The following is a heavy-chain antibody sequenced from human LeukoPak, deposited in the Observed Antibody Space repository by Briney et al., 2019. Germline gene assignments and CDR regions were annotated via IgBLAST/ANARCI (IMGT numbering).Heavy chain of an antibody. Sequence: ASVKVSCKASGYTFTSYYMHWVRQAPGQGLEWMGIINPSGGSTSYAQKFQGRVTMTRDMSTSTVYMELSSLRSEDTAVYYCARSLFRFLEWSYRSYYYYYMDVWGKGTTVTVSS. CDR2: INPSGGST. CDR1: GYTFTSYY. J-gene: IGHJ6*03. V-gene: IGHV1-46*01. D-gene: IGHD3-3*01. CDR3: ARSLFRFLEWSYRSYYYYYMDV.